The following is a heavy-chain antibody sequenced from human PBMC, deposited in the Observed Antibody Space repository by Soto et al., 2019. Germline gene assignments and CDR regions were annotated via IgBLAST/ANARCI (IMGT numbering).Heavy chain of an antibody. J-gene: IGHJ4*02. D-gene: IGHD6-19*01. Sequence: GASVKVSCKASGYTFTSYDINWVRQATGQGLEWMGWMNPNSGNTGYAQKFQGRVTMTRNASISTAYMELSSLRSEDTAVYYCARVAVYSSGDFYIVYWGEGIPVTVS. V-gene: IGHV1-8*01. CDR3: ARVAVYSSGDFYIVY. CDR1: GYTFTSYD. CDR2: MNPNSGNT.